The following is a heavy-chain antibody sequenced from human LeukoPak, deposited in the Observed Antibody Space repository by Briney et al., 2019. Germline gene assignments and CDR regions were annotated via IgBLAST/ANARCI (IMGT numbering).Heavy chain of an antibody. J-gene: IGHJ3*02. Sequence: PGGSLRLSCAASGFTFSDYNMRWIRQAPGKGLEWVSSISRSGSTKYYADSVKGRFTISRDNAKNSLFPQMNSLRAEDTAVYYCARELREHGVFDIWGQGTMVTVSS. CDR3: ARELREHGVFDI. CDR1: GFTFSDYN. V-gene: IGHV3-11*01. CDR2: ISRSGSTK. D-gene: IGHD1-26*01.